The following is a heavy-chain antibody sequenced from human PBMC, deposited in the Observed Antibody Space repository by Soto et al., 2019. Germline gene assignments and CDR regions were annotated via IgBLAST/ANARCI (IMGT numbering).Heavy chain of an antibody. D-gene: IGHD2-2*01. J-gene: IGHJ5*02. V-gene: IGHV1-18*01. Sequence: ASVKVSCKASGYTFTSYGISWVRQAPGQGLEWMGWISAYNGNTDYAQKLQGRVTMTTDTSTSTAYMELRSLRSDDTAVYYCAIDRREVPAALFYPRAQRTPVTVSA. CDR3: AIDRREVPAALFYP. CDR1: GYTFTSYG. CDR2: ISAYNGNT.